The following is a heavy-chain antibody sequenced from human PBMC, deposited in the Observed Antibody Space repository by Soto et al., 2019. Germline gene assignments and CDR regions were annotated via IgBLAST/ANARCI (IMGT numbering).Heavy chain of an antibody. V-gene: IGHV4-31*03. Sequence: LSLTCTVSGGSISSGGYYWSWIRQHPGKGLEWIGYIYYSGSTYYNPSLKSRVTISVDTSKNQFSLKLSSVTAADTAVYYCASSGVTTPKYYYYGMDVWGQGTTVTVSS. CDR1: GGSISSGGYY. J-gene: IGHJ6*02. CDR2: IYYSGST. CDR3: ASSGVTTPKYYYYGMDV. D-gene: IGHD4-17*01.